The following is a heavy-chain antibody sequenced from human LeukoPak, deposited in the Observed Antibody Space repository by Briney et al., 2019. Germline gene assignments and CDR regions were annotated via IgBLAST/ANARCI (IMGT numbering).Heavy chain of an antibody. J-gene: IGHJ3*02. CDR3: ARDQFPGQVYDDAFDI. D-gene: IGHD5/OR15-5a*01. CDR1: GFTFSSYS. CDR2: ISSSSSYI. V-gene: IGHV3-21*01. Sequence: GGSLRLSCAASGFTFSSYSMNCVRQAPGKGLEWVSSISSSSSYIYYADSVKGRFTISRDNAKNSLYLQMNSLRAEDTAVYYCARDQFPGQVYDDAFDIWGQGTMVTVSS.